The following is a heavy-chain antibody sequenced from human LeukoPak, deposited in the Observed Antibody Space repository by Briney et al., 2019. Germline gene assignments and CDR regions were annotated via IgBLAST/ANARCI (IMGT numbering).Heavy chain of an antibody. CDR2: MNPNIGNK. CDR3: ERGPQCPGDYYYLAV. V-gene: IGHV1-8*01. CDR1: GYSFTNFD. Sequence: GASVKVSWKSSGYSFTNFDINWVRQATGQGLEWIGFMNPNIGNKGYPQKFQGRGTRTMNTSITTASVELSSLRSEDPAVHYCERGPQCPGDYYYLAVWGRRTTVPVSS. D-gene: IGHD3-10*01. J-gene: IGHJ6*03.